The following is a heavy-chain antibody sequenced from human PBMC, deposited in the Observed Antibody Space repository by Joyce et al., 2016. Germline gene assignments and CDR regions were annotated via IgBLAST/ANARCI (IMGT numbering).Heavy chain of an antibody. Sequence: EVQLVQSGGEVKKPGESLKISCKGVGYSFTSYWLGWVRQMPGKGLELMGIINPVDSDTRYSPSFQGQVTISVDRSIKTAHLRWGSLRASDTAIYYCARSAVRGTLSPFFDYWGQGSLVTVSS. CDR2: INPVDSDT. V-gene: IGHV5-51*01. D-gene: IGHD3-16*01. CDR3: ARSAVRGTLSPFFDY. J-gene: IGHJ4*02. CDR1: GYSFTSYW.